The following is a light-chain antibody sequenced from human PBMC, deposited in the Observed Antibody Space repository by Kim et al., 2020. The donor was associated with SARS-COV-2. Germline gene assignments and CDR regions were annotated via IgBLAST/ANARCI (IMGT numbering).Light chain of an antibody. V-gene: IGKV3-15*01. CDR1: QSVSSD. CDR3: QQYNNWPQT. J-gene: IGKJ1*01. CDR2: GAS. Sequence: EKVVTQSPATLSVSPGERVTLSCRASQSVSSDLAWYQQKPGQTPRLLIYGASTRATGIPARFSGSGSGTEFTLTISSLQSEDFAVYYCQQYNNWPQTFGQGTKVDIK.